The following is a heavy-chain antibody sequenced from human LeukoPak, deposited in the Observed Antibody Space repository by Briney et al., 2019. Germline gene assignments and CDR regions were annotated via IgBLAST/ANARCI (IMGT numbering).Heavy chain of an antibody. V-gene: IGHV3-21*01. CDR2: ISSSSSYI. CDR1: GFTFSSYS. J-gene: IGHJ4*02. CDR3: AIYDSSGYSPYYFDY. D-gene: IGHD3-22*01. Sequence: GGSLRLXCAASGFTFSSYSMNWVRQAPGKGLEWVSSISSSSSYIYYADSVKGRFTISRDNAKNSLYLQMNSLRAEDTAVYYCAIYDSSGYSPYYFDYWGQGTLVTVSS.